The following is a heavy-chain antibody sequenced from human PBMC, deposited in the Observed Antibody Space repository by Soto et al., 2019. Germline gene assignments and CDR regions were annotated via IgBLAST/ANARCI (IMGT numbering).Heavy chain of an antibody. J-gene: IGHJ4*02. V-gene: IGHV1-69*13. D-gene: IGHD2-21*02. CDR2: IIPIFGTA. Sequence: GAPVKVSCKASGGTFSSYAISWVRQAPGQGLEWMGGIIPIFGTANYAQKFQGRVTITADESTSTAYMELSSLRSEDTAVYYCASPLCGGDCYSLDLFDYWGQGTLVTVSS. CDR3: ASPLCGGDCYSLDLFDY. CDR1: GGTFSSYA.